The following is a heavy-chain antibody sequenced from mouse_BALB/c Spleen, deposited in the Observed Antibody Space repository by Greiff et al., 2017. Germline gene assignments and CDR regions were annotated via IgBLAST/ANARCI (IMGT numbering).Heavy chain of an antibody. D-gene: IGHD2-14*01. CDR1: GYTFTSYW. CDR2: IYPSTGYT. Sequence: QVQLQQSGAELATPGASVKMSCKASGYTFTSYWMHWVKQRPGQGLEWIGYIYPSTGYTKYNQKFKDKATLTADKSSSTAYMQLSSLTSEDSAVYYCASGYYRYDGGYYAMDYWGQGTSVTVSS. J-gene: IGHJ4*01. V-gene: IGHV1-4*01. CDR3: ASGYYRYDGGYYAMDY.